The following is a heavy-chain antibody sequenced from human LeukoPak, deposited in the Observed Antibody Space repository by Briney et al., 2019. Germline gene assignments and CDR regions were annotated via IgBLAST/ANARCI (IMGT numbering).Heavy chain of an antibody. CDR1: GYDFTKYA. CDR2: ISAYNGNT. CDR3: AREFGGSYGDY. Sequence: ASVKVSCKASGYDFTKYAVQWVRQAPGQRLEWMGWISAYNGNTNYAQKLQGRVTMTTDTSTSTAYMELRSLRSDDTAVYYCAREFGGSYGDYWGQGTLVTVSS. J-gene: IGHJ4*02. V-gene: IGHV1-18*01. D-gene: IGHD1-26*01.